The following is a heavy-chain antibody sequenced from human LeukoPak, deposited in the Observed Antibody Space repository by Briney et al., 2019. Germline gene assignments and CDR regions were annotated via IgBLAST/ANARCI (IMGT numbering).Heavy chain of an antibody. Sequence: SQTLSLTCTVSGGSISSGGYYWSWIRQHPGKGLEWIGYIYYSGSTNYNPSLKSRVTISVDTSKNQFSLKLSSVTAADTAVYYCAKTTVVTPRTNWFDPWGQGTLVTVSS. CDR2: IYYSGST. CDR1: GGSISSGGYY. CDR3: AKTTVVTPRTNWFDP. V-gene: IGHV4-61*08. J-gene: IGHJ5*02. D-gene: IGHD4-23*01.